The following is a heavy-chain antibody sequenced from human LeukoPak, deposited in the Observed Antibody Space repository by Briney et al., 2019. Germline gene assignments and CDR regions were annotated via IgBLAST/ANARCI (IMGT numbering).Heavy chain of an antibody. CDR2: IYYSGST. CDR1: GGSISSYY. V-gene: IGHV4-59*01. D-gene: IGHD6-13*01. Sequence: SETLSLTCTVSGGSISSYYWSWIRQPPGKGLEWIGYIYYSGSTNYNPSLKSRVTISVDTSKNQFSLKLSSVTAADTAVYYCARAGSSWYDQPGAVFDYWGQGTLVTVSS. CDR3: ARAGSSWYDQPGAVFDY. J-gene: IGHJ4*02.